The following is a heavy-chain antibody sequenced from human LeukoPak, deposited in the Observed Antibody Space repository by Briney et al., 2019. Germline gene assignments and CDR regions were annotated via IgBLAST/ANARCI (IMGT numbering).Heavy chain of an antibody. V-gene: IGHV1-2*02. CDR3: ARAFLEWELPNPSPYYGMDV. CDR1: GYTFTGYY. J-gene: IGHJ6*02. D-gene: IGHD1-26*01. Sequence: ASVKVSCKASGYTFTGYYMHWVRQAPGQGLEWMGWINPNSGGTNYAQKFQGRVTMTRDTSISTAYMELSRLRSDDTAVYYCARAFLEWELPNPSPYYGMDVWGQGTTVTVSS. CDR2: INPNSGGT.